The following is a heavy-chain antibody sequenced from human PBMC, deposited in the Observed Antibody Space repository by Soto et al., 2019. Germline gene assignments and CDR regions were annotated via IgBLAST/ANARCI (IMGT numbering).Heavy chain of an antibody. CDR3: ARDGRDSSGYGGVGDAFDI. CDR1: GFTFSSYA. V-gene: IGHV3-30-3*01. Sequence: RGSLRLSCAASGFTFSSYAMHWVRQAPGKGLEWVAVISYDGSNKYYADSVKGRFTISRDNSKNTLYLQMNSLRAEDTAVYYCARDGRDSSGYGGVGDAFDIWGQGTMVTVSS. D-gene: IGHD3-22*01. CDR2: ISYDGSNK. J-gene: IGHJ3*02.